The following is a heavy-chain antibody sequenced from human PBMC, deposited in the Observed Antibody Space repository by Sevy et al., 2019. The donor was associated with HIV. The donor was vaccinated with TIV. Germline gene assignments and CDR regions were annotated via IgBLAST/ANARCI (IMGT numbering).Heavy chain of an antibody. CDR2: ISGSGGST. CDR3: AKYSSGWYGPGGAPSWFDP. J-gene: IGHJ5*02. D-gene: IGHD6-19*01. CDR1: GFTFSSYA. V-gene: IGHV3-23*01. Sequence: GGSLRLSCAASGFTFSSYAMSWVRQAPGKGLEWVSAISGSGGSTYYADSVKGRFTISRDNSKKTLYLQMNSLRAEDTAVYYCAKYSSGWYGPGGAPSWFDPWGQGTLVTVSS.